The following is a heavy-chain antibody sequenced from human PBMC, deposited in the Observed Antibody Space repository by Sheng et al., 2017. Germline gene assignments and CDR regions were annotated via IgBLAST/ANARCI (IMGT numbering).Heavy chain of an antibody. V-gene: IGHV3-23*04. Sequence: EVQLVESGGGLVQPGGSLRLSCAASGFTFSSYAMSWVRQAPGKGLEWVSAISGSGGSTYYADSVKGRFTISRDNSKNTLYLQMNSLRAEDTAVYYCAKGSAMVTRPAYYYYYMDVWGQGTTVTVSS. CDR1: GFTFSSYA. CDR3: AKGSAMVTRPAYYYYYMDV. J-gene: IGHJ6*03. D-gene: IGHD5-18*01. CDR2: ISGSGGST.